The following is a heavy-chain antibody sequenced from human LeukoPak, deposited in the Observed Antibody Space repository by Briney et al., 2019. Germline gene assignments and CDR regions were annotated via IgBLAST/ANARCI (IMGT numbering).Heavy chain of an antibody. D-gene: IGHD6-19*01. CDR1: GYTFTSYG. V-gene: IGHV1-18*01. CDR3: ARDQWSGSDWSNPADY. J-gene: IGHJ4*02. CDR2: ISAYNGNT. Sequence: ASVKVSCKASGYTFTSYGISWVRQAPGQGLEWMGWISAYNGNTNYAQKLQGRVTMTTDTSTSTAYMELRSLRSDDTAVYYCARDQWSGSDWSNPADYWGQGTLVTVSS.